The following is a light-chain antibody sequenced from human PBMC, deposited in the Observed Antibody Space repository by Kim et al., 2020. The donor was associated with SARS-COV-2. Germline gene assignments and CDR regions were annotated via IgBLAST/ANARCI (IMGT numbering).Light chain of an antibody. CDR3: SSYADSNTL. CDR2: EVS. V-gene: IGLV2-8*01. CDR1: NSDIGAYNY. J-gene: IGLJ3*02. Sequence: PGQSVPITCTGTNSDIGAYNYVSWYQQHPGKAPKHMIYEVSKRPSGVPDRISGSKSGNTASLTVSGLQAGDEADYFCSSYADSNTLFGGGTLLTVL.